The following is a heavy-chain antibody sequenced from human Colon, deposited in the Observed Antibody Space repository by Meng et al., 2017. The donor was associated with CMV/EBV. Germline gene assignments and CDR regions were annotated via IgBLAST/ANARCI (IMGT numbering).Heavy chain of an antibody. Sequence: SGVSFSTSAMHWIRQAPGKGLEWVAVITYDGSNRYYADSVKGRITVSRDNSKDTLYLQLNSLRAEDTAVYYCARDKIGGYAYGYLDSWGQGTLVTVSS. J-gene: IGHJ5*02. CDR1: GVSFSTSA. V-gene: IGHV3-30*04. CDR2: ITYDGSNR. D-gene: IGHD5-18*01. CDR3: ARDKIGGYAYGYLDS.